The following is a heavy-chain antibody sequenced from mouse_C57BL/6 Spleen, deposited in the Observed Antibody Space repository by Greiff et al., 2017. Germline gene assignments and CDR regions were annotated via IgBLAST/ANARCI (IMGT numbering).Heavy chain of an antibody. V-gene: IGHV1-9*01. J-gene: IGHJ3*01. D-gene: IGHD1-1*01. CDR3: ARMDYYGSSYGWFAY. CDR2: ILPGSGST. Sequence: LMEPGASVKLSCKATGYTFTGYWIEWVKQRPGHGLEWIGEILPGSGSTNYNEKFKGKATFTADTSSNTAYMQLSSLTTEDSAIYYCARMDYYGSSYGWFAYWGQGTLVTVSA. CDR1: GYTFTGYW.